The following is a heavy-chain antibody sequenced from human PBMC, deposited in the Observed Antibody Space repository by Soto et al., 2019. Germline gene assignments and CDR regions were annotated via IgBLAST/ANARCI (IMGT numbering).Heavy chain of an antibody. V-gene: IGHV4-34*01. CDR3: ARAARPRSYFDY. CDR2: INHSGST. J-gene: IGHJ4*02. CDR1: GGSFSGYY. Sequence: TSETLSLTCAVYGGSFSGYYWSWIRQPPGKGLEWIGEINHSGSTNYNPSLKSRVTISVDKSKNQFSLKLSSVAAADTAVYYCARAARPRSYFDYWGQGTLVTVSS. D-gene: IGHD6-6*01.